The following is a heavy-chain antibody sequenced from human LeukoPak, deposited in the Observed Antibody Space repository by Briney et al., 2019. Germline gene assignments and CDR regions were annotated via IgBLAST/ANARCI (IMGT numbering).Heavy chain of an antibody. CDR3: SREWGNGTDLRPDS. V-gene: IGHV3-49*03. CDR1: GFTFREFA. Sequence: HPGGSLRLSCTSSGFTFREFAVSWFRQAPGKGLEWVGFIRSSIYGGTPKAAGAVKGRFIFSRHSSKGVAYLRMNSLKTDHTAVYYCSREWGNGTDLRPDSWGQGTLVTVSS. D-gene: IGHD3-16*01. J-gene: IGHJ4*02. CDR2: IRSSIYGGTP.